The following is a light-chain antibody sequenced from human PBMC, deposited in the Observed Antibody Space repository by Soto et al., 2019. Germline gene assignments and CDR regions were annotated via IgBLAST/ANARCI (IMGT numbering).Light chain of an antibody. CDR3: QQYNNWSSWM. Sequence: EIGMTQSPATLSVSPGQRVTLSCRASQSVSSNVAWYQQKPGQAPRLLIYDASTRATGIRARFSGSGSGTEVTLTISSLQSEDSSVYYCQQYNNWSSWMFGQGTKVEVK. V-gene: IGKV3-15*01. CDR1: QSVSSN. CDR2: DAS. J-gene: IGKJ1*01.